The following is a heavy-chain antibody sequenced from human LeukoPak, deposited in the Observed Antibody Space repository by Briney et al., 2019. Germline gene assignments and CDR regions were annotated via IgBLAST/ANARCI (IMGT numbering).Heavy chain of an antibody. V-gene: IGHV3-20*04. CDR1: GFTFDDYG. CDR2: INWNGGST. J-gene: IGHJ4*02. D-gene: IGHD3-10*01. CDR3: AKTLPYGSGSFDY. Sequence: GGSLRLSCAASGFTFDDYGMSWVRQAPGKGLEWVSGINWNGGSTGYAYSVKGRFTISRDNAKNSLYLQMNSLRAEDTALYYCAKTLPYGSGSFDYWGQGTLVTVSS.